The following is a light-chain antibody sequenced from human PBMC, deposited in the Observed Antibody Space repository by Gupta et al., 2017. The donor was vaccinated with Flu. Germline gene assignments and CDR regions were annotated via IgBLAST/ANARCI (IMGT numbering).Light chain of an antibody. V-gene: IGKV2-30*01. J-gene: IGKJ3*01. CDR3: RQGTHWRGFT. CDR2: KVS. Sequence: TLGQPASISCRSRQSRVTTGGNIFLSWFNQRPGQAPRRLIYKVSHRDAGVPDRFSGSGSDTDFTLRISSGEAEDVGVYYCRQGTHWRGFTFGHGTTVEIK. CDR1: QSRVTTGGNIF.